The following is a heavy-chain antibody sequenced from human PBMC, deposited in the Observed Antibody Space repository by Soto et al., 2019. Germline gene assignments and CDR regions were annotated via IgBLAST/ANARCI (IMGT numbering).Heavy chain of an antibody. D-gene: IGHD6-19*01. CDR2: ISYDGSNK. J-gene: IGHJ5*02. V-gene: IGHV3-30*18. CDR1: GFTFSSYG. Sequence: QVQLVESGGGVVQPGRSLRLSCAASGFTFSSYGMHWVRQAPGKGLEWVAVISYDGSNKYYADSVKGRFTISRDNSKNTLYLQMNSLRAEDTAVYYCAKDRWYSSGSVGLWGQGTLVTVSS. CDR3: AKDRWYSSGSVGL.